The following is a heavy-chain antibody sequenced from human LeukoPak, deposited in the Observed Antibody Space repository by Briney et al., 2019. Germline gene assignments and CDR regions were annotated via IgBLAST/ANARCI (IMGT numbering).Heavy chain of an antibody. J-gene: IGHJ4*02. V-gene: IGHV3-48*03. CDR2: ISSSGSTR. Sequence: GGSLRLSCAVSGFTFSTYEMKWVRQAPGKGLEWVSYISSSGSTRYYADSVKGRFTISRDNAKNSLYLQMNSLRAADTAVYYCARGNGYGQFDSWGQGTLVTVSS. CDR1: GFTFSTYE. D-gene: IGHD5-12*01. CDR3: ARGNGYGQFDS.